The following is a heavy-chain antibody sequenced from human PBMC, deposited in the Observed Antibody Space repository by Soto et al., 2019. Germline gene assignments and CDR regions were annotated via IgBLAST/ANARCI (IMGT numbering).Heavy chain of an antibody. V-gene: IGHV4-59*01. CDR2: NYHSGTT. CDR3: VGVAYIGHGHAIDN. Sequence: PSETLSLPCAVSGVTISTYYWSWIRQPPGKGLEWIGYNYHSGTTHYNPSLKSRVTISVDTSKHQFSLRLTSVTAPDTAIYFFVGVAYIGHGHAIDNWGQGPLVTVS. D-gene: IGHD2-21*01. J-gene: IGHJ4*02. CDR1: GVTISTYY.